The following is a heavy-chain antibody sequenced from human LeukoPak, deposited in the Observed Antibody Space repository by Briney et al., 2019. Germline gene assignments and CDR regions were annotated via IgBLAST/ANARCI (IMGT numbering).Heavy chain of an antibody. CDR1: GYTFTRYY. CDR2: INPNSGGT. V-gene: IGHV1-2*02. Sequence: GASVKVSCKASGYTFTRYYMHWVRQAPGQGLEWMGWINPNSGGTNYAQKLQGRVTMTTDTSTSTAYMELRSLRSDDTAVYYCARDQGDLFGVPFDPWGQGTLVTVSS. D-gene: IGHD3-16*01. CDR3: ARDQGDLFGVPFDP. J-gene: IGHJ5*02.